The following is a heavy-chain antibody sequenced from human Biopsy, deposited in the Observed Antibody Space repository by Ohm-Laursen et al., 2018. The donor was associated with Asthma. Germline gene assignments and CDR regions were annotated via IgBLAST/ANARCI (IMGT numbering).Heavy chain of an antibody. V-gene: IGHV3-11*01. D-gene: IGHD6-19*01. J-gene: IGHJ4*02. CDR3: ARGDSSGWSHYYFDY. CDR2: ISSSGSTT. CDR1: GFSFSDYY. Sequence: SLRLSCAASGFSFSDYYMTWMRQAPGKGLEWVSSISSSGSTTYPAESVKGRFTISRDNAQKSLFLQMGSLRVEDTAVYYCARGDSSGWSHYYFDYWGQGTLVTVSS.